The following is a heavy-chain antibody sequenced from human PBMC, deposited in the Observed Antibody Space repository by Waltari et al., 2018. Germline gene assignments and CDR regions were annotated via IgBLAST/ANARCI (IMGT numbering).Heavy chain of an antibody. CDR2: INHSGST. J-gene: IGHJ4*01. D-gene: IGHD2-21*01. V-gene: IGHV4-34*01. CDR1: GGSFSGYY. Sequence: QVQLQQWGAGLLKPSATLSLTCAVYGGSFSGYYWSWIRQPPGKGLEWIGEINHSGSTNYNPSLKSRVSISLDASNNHISLQLASVTAADTAVYYCARHPRVYCGYVRCSAAFDYWGQGILLTVSA. CDR3: ARHPRVYCGYVRCSAAFDY.